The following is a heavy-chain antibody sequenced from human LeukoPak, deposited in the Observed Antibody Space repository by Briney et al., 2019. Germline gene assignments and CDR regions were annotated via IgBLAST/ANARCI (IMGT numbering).Heavy chain of an antibody. CDR1: GFTFDDYA. J-gene: IGHJ6*03. CDR2: ISWDGGST. CDR3: AKGDYYYYYMDV. Sequence: GGSLRLSCAASGFTFDDYAMHWVRQAPGRGLEWVSLISWDGGSTYYADSVKGRFTISRDNSKNSLYLQMNSLRAEDTALYYCAKGDYYYYYMDVWGKGTTVTVSS. V-gene: IGHV3-43D*03.